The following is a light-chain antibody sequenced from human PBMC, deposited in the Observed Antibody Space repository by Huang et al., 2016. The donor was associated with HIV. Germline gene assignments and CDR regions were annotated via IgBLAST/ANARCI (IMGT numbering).Light chain of an antibody. Sequence: DVELTQSLSSLSASVGDRITITCRASHNIIKYLNWYQQIPGEAPRLLIYAASKWQSGVPSRCTGSGSGTDFALTISSLQPEEFVTYYCQQSHTFPHTFGQGTKLDI. CDR2: AAS. CDR3: QQSHTFPHT. V-gene: IGKV1-39*01. J-gene: IGKJ2*01. CDR1: HNIIKY.